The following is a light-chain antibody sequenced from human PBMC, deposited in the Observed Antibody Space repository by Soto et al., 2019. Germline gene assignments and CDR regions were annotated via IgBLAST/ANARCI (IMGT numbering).Light chain of an antibody. CDR3: QQRSNWPHS. CDR1: QSVGRD. CDR2: DIF. J-gene: IGKJ3*01. V-gene: IGKV3D-15*01. Sequence: EILMTQSPATLSVSPGERATLSCGASQSVGRDLAWYQQKPGKAPRLVIYDIFTRATGVPTRISGSGYGTELTLTISSMKHEDFEVYYCQQRSNWPHSFGPGTKVDIK.